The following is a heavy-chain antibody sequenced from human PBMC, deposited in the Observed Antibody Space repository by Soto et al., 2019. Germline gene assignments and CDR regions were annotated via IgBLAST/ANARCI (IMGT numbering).Heavy chain of an antibody. Sequence: PSETLSLTCTVSGGSISSSSYSWGWIRQPPGKGLEWIGSIYYSGNTYYNPSLKSRVTISVDTSKNQFSLKLSSVTAADTAVYYCARLQFTDCFDPWGLRILVTVSS. CDR3: ARLQFTDCFDP. V-gene: IGHV4-39*01. J-gene: IGHJ5*02. CDR2: IYYSGNT. CDR1: GGSISSSSYS.